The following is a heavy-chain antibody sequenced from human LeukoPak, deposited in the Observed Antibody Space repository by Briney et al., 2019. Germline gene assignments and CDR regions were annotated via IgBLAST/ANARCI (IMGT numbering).Heavy chain of an antibody. CDR1: GYTFTNYA. V-gene: IGHV1-18*01. D-gene: IGHD5-24*01. CDR2: ISAYNGNT. Sequence: ASVKVSCKASGYTFTNYAIHWVRQAPGQRLEWMGWISAYNGNTNYAQKLQGRVTMTTDTSTSTAYMELRSLRSDDTAVYYCASGGGRDGYNYDYYGMDVWGRGTTVTVSS. CDR3: ASGGGRDGYNYDYYGMDV. J-gene: IGHJ6*02.